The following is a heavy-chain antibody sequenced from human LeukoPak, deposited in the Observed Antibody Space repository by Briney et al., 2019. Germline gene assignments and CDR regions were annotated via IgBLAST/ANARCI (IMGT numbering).Heavy chain of an antibody. CDR2: IFNGGST. CDR3: ARQPGWYYFDY. Sequence: SETLSLTCTVSGGSISSYYWSWIRQPPGKGLEWIGYIFNGGSTDYNPSLRSRVTISLDTSKNQFSLRLSSVTAADTAVYYCARQPGWYYFDYWGQGTLVTVSS. D-gene: IGHD3-9*01. V-gene: IGHV4-59*01. CDR1: GGSISSYY. J-gene: IGHJ4*02.